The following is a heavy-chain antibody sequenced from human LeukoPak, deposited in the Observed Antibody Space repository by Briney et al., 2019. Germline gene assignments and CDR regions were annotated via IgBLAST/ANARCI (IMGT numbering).Heavy chain of an antibody. V-gene: IGHV3-74*01. J-gene: IGHJ4*02. Sequence: PGGSLRLSCAASGFTFSSYSMNWVRQAPGKGLVWVSRINTDESSTSYADSVKGRFTISRDNAKNTLYLQMNSLRAEDTAVYYCAKDIFSPDLAHSYGYDWGQGTLVSVSS. CDR3: AKDIFSPDLAHSYGYD. D-gene: IGHD5-18*01. CDR1: GFTFSSYS. CDR2: INTDESST.